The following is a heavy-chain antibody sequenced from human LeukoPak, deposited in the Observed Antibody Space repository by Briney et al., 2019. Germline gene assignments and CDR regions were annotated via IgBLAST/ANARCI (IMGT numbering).Heavy chain of an antibody. V-gene: IGHV1-69*13. J-gene: IGHJ4*02. CDR3: AGLYYDYVWGSYRLDY. CDR1: GYTFTSYA. D-gene: IGHD3-16*02. Sequence: SVKVSCKASGYTFTSYAMNWVRQAPGQGLEWMGGIIPIFGTANYAQKFQGRVTITADESTSTAYMELSSLRSEDTAVYYCAGLYYDYVWGSYRLDYWGQGTLVTVSS. CDR2: IIPIFGTA.